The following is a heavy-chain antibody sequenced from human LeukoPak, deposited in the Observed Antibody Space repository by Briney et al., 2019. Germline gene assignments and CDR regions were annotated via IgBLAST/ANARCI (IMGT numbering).Heavy chain of an antibody. V-gene: IGHV3-20*01. J-gene: IGHJ6*02. D-gene: IGHD1-26*01. CDR1: GFTFDDYG. Sequence: GGSLRLSCAASGFTFDDYGMSWVRQAPGKGLEWVSGINWNGGSTGYADSVKGRFTISRDNAKNSLYLQMNGLRAEDTALYHCARDRQIVGATHYYGMDVWGQGTTVTVSS. CDR2: INWNGGST. CDR3: ARDRQIVGATHYYGMDV.